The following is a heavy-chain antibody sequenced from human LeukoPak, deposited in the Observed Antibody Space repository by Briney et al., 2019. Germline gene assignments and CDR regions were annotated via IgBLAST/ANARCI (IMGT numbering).Heavy chain of an antibody. Sequence: PGGSLRLSCAASGFTFSSYAMSWVRQAPGKGLEWVSAISGSGGSTYYADSVKGRFTISRDNSRNTLYQQMNSLRAEDTAVYYCAKGFAGYYYYMDVWGKGTTVTVSS. CDR1: GFTFSSYA. J-gene: IGHJ6*03. V-gene: IGHV3-23*01. CDR3: AKGFAGYYYYMDV. CDR2: ISGSGGST.